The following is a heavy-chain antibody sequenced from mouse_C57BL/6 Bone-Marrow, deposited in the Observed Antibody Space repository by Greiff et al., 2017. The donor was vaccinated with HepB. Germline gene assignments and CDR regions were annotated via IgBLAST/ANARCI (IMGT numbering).Heavy chain of an antibody. J-gene: IGHJ3*01. V-gene: IGHV1-5*01. CDR2: IYPGNSDT. CDR3: TRYTIVTTSFAY. D-gene: IGHD2-5*01. Sequence: VQLQQSGTVLARPGASVKMSCKTSSYTFTSYWMHWVKQRPGQGLEWIGAIYPGNSDTSYNQKFKGKAKLTAVTSASTAYMELSSLTNEDSAVYYCTRYTIVTTSFAYWGQGTLVTVSA. CDR1: SYTFTSYW.